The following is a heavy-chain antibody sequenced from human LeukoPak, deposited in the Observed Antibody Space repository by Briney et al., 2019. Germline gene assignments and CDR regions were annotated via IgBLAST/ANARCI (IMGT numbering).Heavy chain of an antibody. D-gene: IGHD3-22*01. CDR2: IYYSGSP. CDR1: GGSVSSGGYY. J-gene: IGHJ4*02. Sequence: SETLSLTCTVSGGSVSSGGYYWSWIRQHPGKGLEWLGYIYYSGSPYYNLSLKSRGTMSLDTSKNQFSLKLSSVTAADTAVYYCRVTGSRVYDSSGYYYDYFDCWGQGTLVTVSS. CDR3: RVTGSRVYDSSGYYYDYFDC. V-gene: IGHV4-31*03.